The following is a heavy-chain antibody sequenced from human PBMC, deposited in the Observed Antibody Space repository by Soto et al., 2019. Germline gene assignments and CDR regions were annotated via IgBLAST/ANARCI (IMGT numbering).Heavy chain of an antibody. D-gene: IGHD6-25*01. V-gene: IGHV4-59*01. CDR2: IYYSGST. CDR1: GGSISSYY. Sequence: SETLSLTCTVSGGSISSYYWSWIRQPPGKGLEWIGYIYYSGSTNYNPSLKSRVTISVDTSKNQFSLKLSSVTAADMAVYYCARSPRTANWFDHWGQGTLVTVSS. CDR3: ARSPRTANWFDH. J-gene: IGHJ5*02.